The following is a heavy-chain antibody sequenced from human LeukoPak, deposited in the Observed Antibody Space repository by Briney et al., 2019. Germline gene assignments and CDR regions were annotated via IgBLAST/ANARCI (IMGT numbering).Heavy chain of an antibody. CDR2: ISGSGGST. J-gene: IGHJ4*02. V-gene: IGHV3-23*01. CDR1: GFTFSSYD. Sequence: GGSLRLSCAASGFTFSSYDMHWVRQATGKGLEWVSAISGSGGSTYYADSVKGRFTISRDNSKNTLYLQMNSLRAEDAAVYYCAKAPVTSCRGAFCYPFDSWGQGTLVTVSS. D-gene: IGHD2-15*01. CDR3: AKAPVTSCRGAFCYPFDS.